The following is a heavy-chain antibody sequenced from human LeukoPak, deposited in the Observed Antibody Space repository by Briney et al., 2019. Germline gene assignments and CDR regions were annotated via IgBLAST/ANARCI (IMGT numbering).Heavy chain of an antibody. J-gene: IGHJ4*02. V-gene: IGHV3-23*01. Sequence: GGSLRLSCTASGFSFDTYAMNWVRRAPGKGLEWVSSFSYHGADTYYADSVKGRFTIFRDNSKSTLYLQMNSLRVEDTAVYYCATEKPNYGQLWGQGTLVTVSS. CDR1: GFSFDTYA. D-gene: IGHD3-10*01. CDR2: FSYHGADT. CDR3: ATEKPNYGQL.